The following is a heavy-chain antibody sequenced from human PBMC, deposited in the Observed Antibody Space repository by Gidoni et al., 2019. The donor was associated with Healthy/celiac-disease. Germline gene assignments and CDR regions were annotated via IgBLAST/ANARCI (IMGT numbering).Heavy chain of an antibody. CDR2: IKQDGSEK. CDR1: GFTFSSYW. Sequence: EVQLVESGGGLVQPGGSLRLSCAASGFTFSSYWMSWVRQAPRKGVEWVANIKQDGSEKYYGESVKGRFTISRDNAKNPMYLQMNSLRAEDTAVYYWARPFKGILDYWGQGTLVTVSS. V-gene: IGHV3-7*04. CDR3: ARPFKGILDY. J-gene: IGHJ4*02.